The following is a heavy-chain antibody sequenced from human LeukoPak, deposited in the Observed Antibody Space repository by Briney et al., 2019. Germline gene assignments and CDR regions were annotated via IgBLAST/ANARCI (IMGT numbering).Heavy chain of an antibody. J-gene: IGHJ3*02. V-gene: IGHV4-59*01. Sequence: SETLSLTCTVSGGSISGYYWSWIRQPPGKGLEWIGYIYYSERPNYNPSLKSRVTISVDTSKNQFSLKLTSVTAADTAVYYCARRGGSPLGAFDIWGQGTMVTVSS. CDR2: IYYSERP. CDR1: GGSISGYY. D-gene: IGHD1-26*01. CDR3: ARRGGSPLGAFDI.